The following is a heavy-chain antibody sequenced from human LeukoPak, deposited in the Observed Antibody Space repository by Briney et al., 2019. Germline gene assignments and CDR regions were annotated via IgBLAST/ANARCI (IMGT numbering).Heavy chain of an antibody. CDR3: ARGNWGPEF. CDR2: IRKDGTST. CDR1: GFNLNSFY. D-gene: IGHD3-16*01. J-gene: IGHJ4*02. Sequence: PGGSLRLSCVVSGFNLNSFYMDWVRQAPGKGLVWVSGIRKDGTSTGCADSVQGRFSISRETDKNTVYLQMNSLRPDDTGVYFCARGNWGPEFWGQGTLVTVSS. V-gene: IGHV3-74*01.